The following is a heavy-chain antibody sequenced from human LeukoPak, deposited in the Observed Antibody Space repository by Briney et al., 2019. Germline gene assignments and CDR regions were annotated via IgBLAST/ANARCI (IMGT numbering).Heavy chain of an antibody. D-gene: IGHD2/OR15-2a*01. CDR1: QFTFNSYA. V-gene: IGHV3-30-3*01. CDR2: IFYDAINK. Sequence: GGSLRLSCVGSQFTFNSYALHWVRQAPGKGLEWVAVIFYDAINKYYADSVKGRFTISRDNSKNTLYLQMNSLRTEDTAVYYCARDDGDDISIVNDYYLDSWGQGTLVTVSS. CDR3: ARDDGDDISIVNDYYLDS. J-gene: IGHJ4*02.